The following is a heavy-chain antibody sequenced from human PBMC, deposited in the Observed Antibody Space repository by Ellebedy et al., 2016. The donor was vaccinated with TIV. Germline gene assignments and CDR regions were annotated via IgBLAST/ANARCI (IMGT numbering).Heavy chain of an antibody. J-gene: IGHJ4*02. Sequence: AASVKVSCKASGYPFTSYHMHWVRQAPGQGLEWMGIINPSTVWTSYAQKFQGRVTMTRDTSTSTVYMELSSLRSEDTAVYYCARDINSGGTSKFDYWGQGTLVTVSS. V-gene: IGHV1-46*01. D-gene: IGHD2-15*01. CDR1: GYPFTSYH. CDR2: INPSTVWT. CDR3: ARDINSGGTSKFDY.